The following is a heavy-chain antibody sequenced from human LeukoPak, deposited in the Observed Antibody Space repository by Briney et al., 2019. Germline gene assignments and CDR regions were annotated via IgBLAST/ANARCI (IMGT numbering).Heavy chain of an antibody. J-gene: IGHJ1*01. V-gene: IGHV3-53*01. Sequence: GGSLRLSCAASGFTVSSNYMSWVRQAPGKGLEWVSIIYSGGSTFYADSVKGRFTISRDNAKNSLYLQMNSLRAEDTAVYYCARDVAYYYDSSGRSEYFQHWGQGTLVTVSS. CDR3: ARDVAYYYDSSGRSEYFQH. CDR1: GFTVSSNY. D-gene: IGHD3-22*01. CDR2: IYSGGST.